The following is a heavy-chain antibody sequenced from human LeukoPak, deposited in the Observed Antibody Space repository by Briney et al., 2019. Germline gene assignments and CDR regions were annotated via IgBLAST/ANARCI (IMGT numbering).Heavy chain of an antibody. V-gene: IGHV3-30*02. CDR3: AKDGHRHHDYWSAYYINSKTNRNFYADV. CDR2: IRHDGSER. CDR1: GFTFSSYA. Sequence: PGGSLRLSCTVSGFTFSSYAMHWVRQAPGKGLEWVALIRHDGSERWSADSVKGRFTISRDNSKNTLSLQMSSLRVEDAAVYYCAKDGHRHHDYWSAYYINSKTNRNFYADVWGKGTTVTVSS. J-gene: IGHJ6*03. D-gene: IGHD3-3*01.